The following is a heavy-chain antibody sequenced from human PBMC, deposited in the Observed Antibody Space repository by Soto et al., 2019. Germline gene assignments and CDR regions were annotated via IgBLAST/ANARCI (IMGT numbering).Heavy chain of an antibody. CDR3: ASWLKGPDIGNYYYGMDV. CDR1: GGAFTDNA. D-gene: IGHD2-15*01. V-gene: IGHV1-69*12. CDR2: IMPIFRAP. J-gene: IGHJ6*02. Sequence: QVQLVQSGAEVKKPGSSVRASGKAFGGAFTDNAFSWWQQAPDQGFGWRGGIMPIFRAPDYAQKFQGRVTITADEFTRTAYMEMNSLRSEDTAVYYCASWLKGPDIGNYYYGMDVWGQGTTVTVS.